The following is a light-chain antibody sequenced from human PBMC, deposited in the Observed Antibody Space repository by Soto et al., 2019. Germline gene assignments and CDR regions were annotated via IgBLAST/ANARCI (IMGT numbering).Light chain of an antibody. CDR2: GAS. Sequence: EIVLTQSPGTLSLSPGERATLSCRASQSVSSTYLAWYQQKPGQAPRLLIFGASSRATGIPDRFSGSGSGADYTLTISSLEPEDSAMYYCQQYGYSFWTFGQGTKVDI. J-gene: IGKJ1*01. V-gene: IGKV3-20*01. CDR3: QQYGYSFWT. CDR1: QSVSSTY.